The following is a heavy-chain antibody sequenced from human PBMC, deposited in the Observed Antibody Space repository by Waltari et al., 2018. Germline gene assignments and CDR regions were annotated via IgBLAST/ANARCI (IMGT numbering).Heavy chain of an antibody. J-gene: IGHJ3*02. Sequence: EVQLVESGGGLLRPGRSLSFSFTALGFTLGDYPMGWFRQAPGKGLEWVGFIRSKAYGGTTEYAASVKGRFTISRDDSKSIAYLQMNSLKTEDTAVYYCTRPSTAGGAFDIWGQGTMVTVSS. D-gene: IGHD4-17*01. CDR2: IRSKAYGGTT. CDR3: TRPSTAGGAFDI. V-gene: IGHV3-49*03. CDR1: GFTLGDYP.